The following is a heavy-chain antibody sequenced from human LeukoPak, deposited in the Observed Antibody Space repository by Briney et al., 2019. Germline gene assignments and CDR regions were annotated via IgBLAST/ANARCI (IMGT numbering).Heavy chain of an antibody. CDR2: MFYSGHT. V-gene: IGHV4-39*07. J-gene: IGHJ4*01. CDR1: GDSLGRLNLF. CDR3: ARDRDVDDFDS. Sequence: SYTLSLPCTLSGDSLGRLNLFWGWLRQAPGKGLEWIVSMFYSGHTYYNPSLKSRVTTSMDTSKNQLSLTLKSVTAADTAVSCCARDRDVDDFDSWGHGTLVTVSS. D-gene: IGHD2-15*01.